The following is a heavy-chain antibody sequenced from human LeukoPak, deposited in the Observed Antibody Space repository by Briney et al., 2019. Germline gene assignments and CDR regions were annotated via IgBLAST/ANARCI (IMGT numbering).Heavy chain of an antibody. Sequence: SETLSLTCSVSGDSIRRYYWSWIRQPPGKGLEWIGYIYYSGSTNYNPSLKSRVTISLDTSKNPFSLKLSSVTAADTAVYYCARSENYDFWSGYYIGHWGQGTLVTVSS. CDR3: ARSENYDFWSGYYIGH. J-gene: IGHJ4*02. D-gene: IGHD3-3*01. CDR1: GDSIRRYY. V-gene: IGHV4-59*01. CDR2: IYYSGST.